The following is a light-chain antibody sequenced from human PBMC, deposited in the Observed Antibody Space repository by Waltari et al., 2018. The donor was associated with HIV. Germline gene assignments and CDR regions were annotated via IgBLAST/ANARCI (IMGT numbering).Light chain of an antibody. Sequence: DIQMTQSPSSLSASVGDRVTITCRASQGISNYLAWYQQKAGKVPKLLFYAASTLQSGVPCRFSGSGSGTDFNLTISSLQPEDIATYYCQKYNSAPITVGQGTRLEIK. CDR1: QGISNY. J-gene: IGKJ5*01. CDR2: AAS. CDR3: QKYNSAPIT. V-gene: IGKV1-27*01.